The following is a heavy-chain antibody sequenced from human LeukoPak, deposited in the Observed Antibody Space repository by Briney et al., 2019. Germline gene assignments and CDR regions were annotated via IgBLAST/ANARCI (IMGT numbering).Heavy chain of an antibody. CDR3: AREGSYCVGGDCYSFDF. V-gene: IGHV1-2*02. D-gene: IGHD2-21*02. Sequence: ASVKVSCKASGYRFISNYIQWVRHPPGLGPEWMGWMHPGNGNTRYAEKFQGRGTMTRDTSINTAYMDLSSLRSDDTAVYYCAREGSYCVGGDCYSFDFWGQGTLITVSS. CDR1: GYRFISNY. J-gene: IGHJ4*02. CDR2: MHPGNGNT.